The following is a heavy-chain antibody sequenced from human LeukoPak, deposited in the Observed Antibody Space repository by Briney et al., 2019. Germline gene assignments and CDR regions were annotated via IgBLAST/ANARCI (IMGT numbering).Heavy chain of an antibody. V-gene: IGHV3-23*01. CDR2: ISGSGGST. D-gene: IGHD2-15*01. CDR3: AKIETYSGNYFDY. J-gene: IGHJ4*02. Sequence: TGGSLRLSCAASGFTFSSYAMSWVRQAPGKGLEWVSAISGSGGSTYYADSVKGRFTISRGNSKNTLYLQMNSLRAEDTAVYYCAKIETYSGNYFDYWGQGTLVTVSS. CDR1: GFTFSSYA.